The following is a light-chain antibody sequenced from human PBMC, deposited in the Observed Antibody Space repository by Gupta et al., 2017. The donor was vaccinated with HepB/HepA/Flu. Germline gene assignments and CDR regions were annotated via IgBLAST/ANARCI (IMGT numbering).Light chain of an antibody. V-gene: IGKV3-20*01. CDR3: QQYGSTPLT. CDR2: GAS. Sequence: IVLTPSPGTLILSRGESATLSCRASQSVNNNFLSWYQQKPGQAHRLLIYGASSRATGVPDRFSSSGSGTEFSLTISSLEPDDFAVYYCQQYGSTPLTFGEGTKVEIK. CDR1: QSVNNNF. J-gene: IGKJ4*01.